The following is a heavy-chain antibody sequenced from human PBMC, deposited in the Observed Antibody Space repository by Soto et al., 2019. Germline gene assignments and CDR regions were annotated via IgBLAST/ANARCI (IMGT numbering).Heavy chain of an antibody. D-gene: IGHD1-1*01. V-gene: IGHV3-23*01. CDR2: ISASDGST. CDR3: AKEHNWKYFNWFDP. CDR1: GFTFSSYA. J-gene: IGHJ5*02. Sequence: VSLRLSCAASGFTFSSYAMNWVRQAPGKGLEWVSGISASDGSTYYADSVKGRFTISRDNSKNTLYLQMNSLRAEDTALYYCAKEHNWKYFNWFDPWGQGTLVTVSS.